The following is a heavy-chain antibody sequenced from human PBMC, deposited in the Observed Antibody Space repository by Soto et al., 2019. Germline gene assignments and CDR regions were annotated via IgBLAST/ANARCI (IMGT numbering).Heavy chain of an antibody. CDR2: IGASGDIT. CDR1: GVSFTNFA. V-gene: IGHV3-23*01. Sequence: PGGYPGLSCAASGVSFTNFAMSWVRQAPGKGLEWVAGIGASGDITWYADSVKGRLSISRDNSKNTLYLQLNSLRFEDTAGYYCAKDDFTDRGDHYFQYWFPGPLSTVS. CDR3: AKDDFTDRGDHYFQY. J-gene: IGHJ4*01. D-gene: IGHD2-21*02.